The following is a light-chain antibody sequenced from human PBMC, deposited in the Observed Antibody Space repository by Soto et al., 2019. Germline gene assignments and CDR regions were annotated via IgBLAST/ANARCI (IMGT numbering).Light chain of an antibody. Sequence: DIQMIQSPSFLSASVGDRVTITCRASQGISNNLAWYQQKPGKVPKLLIYAASTLQSGVPSRFSGSGSGTDFTLTITSLHPEDVATYYCQKYDSAPLIFGGGTKVEI. V-gene: IGKV1-27*01. CDR1: QGISNN. J-gene: IGKJ4*01. CDR3: QKYDSAPLI. CDR2: AAS.